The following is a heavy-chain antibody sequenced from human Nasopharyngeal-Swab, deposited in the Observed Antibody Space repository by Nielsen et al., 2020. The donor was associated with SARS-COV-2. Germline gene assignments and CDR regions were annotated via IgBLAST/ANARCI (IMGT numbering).Heavy chain of an antibody. J-gene: IGHJ3*02. CDR1: GFTFSTYP. Sequence: GGSLRLSCAASGFTFSTYPMHWVRQAAGQGLEWVAVISYDGSNKYYADSVKGRFTISRDNSKNTLYLQMNRLRPEDTAVYYCAREGGDSYGSGGAFDIWGQGTMVTVSS. CDR3: AREGGDSYGSGGAFDI. D-gene: IGHD5-18*01. CDR2: ISYDGSNK. V-gene: IGHV3-30-3*01.